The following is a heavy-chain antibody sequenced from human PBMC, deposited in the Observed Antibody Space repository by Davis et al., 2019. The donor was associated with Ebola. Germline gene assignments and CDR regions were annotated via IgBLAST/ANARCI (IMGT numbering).Heavy chain of an antibody. V-gene: IGHV5-51*01. CDR1: RNSFNKYC. D-gene: IGHD3-10*01. Sequence: GESLKIPRKCPRNSFNKYCLGWVRQLPGEGPEWLRMIYPGDSDTRYNRLFEGQVTISADKSITTAHLQWASMRVSDSAIYYCARLLTLVQGVERYGLDVWGQGTTVTVSS. CDR2: IYPGDSDT. CDR3: ARLLTLVQGVERYGLDV. J-gene: IGHJ6*02.